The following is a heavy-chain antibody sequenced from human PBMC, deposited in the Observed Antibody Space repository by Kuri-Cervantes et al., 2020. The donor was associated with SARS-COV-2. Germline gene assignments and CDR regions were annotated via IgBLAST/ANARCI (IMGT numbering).Heavy chain of an antibody. D-gene: IGHD4-11*01. CDR1: GFTFSSYA. V-gene: IGHV3-23*03. CDR3: ARELTTIPYGMDV. CDR2: IYSGGSST. Sequence: GSLRLSCAASGFTFSSYAMSWVRQAPGKGLEWVSVIYSGGSSTYYADSVKGRFTISRDNSKNTLYLQMNSLRAEDTAVYYCARELTTIPYGMDVWGQGTTVTVSS. J-gene: IGHJ6*02.